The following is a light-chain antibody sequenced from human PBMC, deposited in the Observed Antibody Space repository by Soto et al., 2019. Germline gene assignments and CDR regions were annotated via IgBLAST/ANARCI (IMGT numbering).Light chain of an antibody. CDR3: MQALQTPPYT. Sequence: DIVMTQSPLSLPVTPGEPASISCRSSQSLLHINGYNFLDWYLQKPGQSPQLLIHLGSNRASGVPDRFSGSGSGTDFTLKISRVEAEDVGIYYCMQALQTPPYTFGQGTKLKIK. CDR1: QSLLHINGYNF. CDR2: LGS. V-gene: IGKV2-28*01. J-gene: IGKJ2*01.